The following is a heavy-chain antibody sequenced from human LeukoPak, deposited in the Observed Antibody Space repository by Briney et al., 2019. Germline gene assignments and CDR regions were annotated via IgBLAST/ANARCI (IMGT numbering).Heavy chain of an antibody. CDR1: GFXFSTLA. Sequence: GGSLRLSCAASGFXFSTLAMSWVRQAPGKGLEWVSYISSSGSTIYYADSVKGRCTISRDNAKNSLYLQMNSLRDEDTAVYYCARDWGLVEYWGQGTLVTVSS. CDR3: ARDWGLVEY. J-gene: IGHJ4*02. D-gene: IGHD6-19*01. V-gene: IGHV3-48*02. CDR2: ISSSGSTI.